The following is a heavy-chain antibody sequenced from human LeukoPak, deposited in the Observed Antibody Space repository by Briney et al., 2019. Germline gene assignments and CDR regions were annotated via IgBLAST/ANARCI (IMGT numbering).Heavy chain of an antibody. V-gene: IGHV3-9*01. CDR3: AKGPDYPALRYFQH. D-gene: IGHD3-16*01. Sequence: GGSLRLSCAASRFTFDDYAMHWVRQAPGKGLEWVSGISWNSGSIGYADSVKGRFTISRDNAKNSLYLQMNNLRPEDTALYYCAKGPDYPALRYFQHWGQGTLVIVSS. J-gene: IGHJ1*01. CDR1: RFTFDDYA. CDR2: ISWNSGSI.